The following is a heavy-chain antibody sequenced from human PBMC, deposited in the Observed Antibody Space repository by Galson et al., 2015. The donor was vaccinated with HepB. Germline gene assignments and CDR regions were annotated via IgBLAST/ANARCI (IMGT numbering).Heavy chain of an antibody. J-gene: IGHJ5*01. Sequence: SLRRACAASGFSFSSQWMSWVRQAPGKGLEWVATIKGDGSEMYYVDSGKGRFIISRDNAKNSLFLQMNSLRAEDMARYYCAKGNWGDSWGQGTRVTVAS. V-gene: IGHV3-7*01. CDR1: GFSFSSQW. CDR3: AKGNWGDS. CDR2: IKGDGSEM.